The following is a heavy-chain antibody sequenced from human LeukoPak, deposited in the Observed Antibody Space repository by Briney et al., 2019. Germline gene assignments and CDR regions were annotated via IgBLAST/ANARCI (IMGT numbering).Heavy chain of an antibody. CDR3: ASNSYSSGWYDY. Sequence: PGGSLRLSCAASGFTFSGYSMNWVRQAPGKGLEWVSSISSSSSYIYYADSVKGRFTISRDNAKNSLYLQMNSLRAEDTAVYYCASNSYSSGWYDYWGQGTLVTVSS. J-gene: IGHJ4*02. CDR2: ISSSSSYI. V-gene: IGHV3-21*01. CDR1: GFTFSGYS. D-gene: IGHD6-19*01.